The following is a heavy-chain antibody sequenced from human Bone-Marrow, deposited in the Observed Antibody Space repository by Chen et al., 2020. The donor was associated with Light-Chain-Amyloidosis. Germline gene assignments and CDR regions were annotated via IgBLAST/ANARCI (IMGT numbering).Heavy chain of an antibody. V-gene: IGHV3-30-3*01. Sequence: VQLVESGGGVVQPGRSLRLSCAASGFTFSSYAMHWVRQAPGKGLEWVAVISYDGNHKYYADSVKGRFTISRDISKNTLYLQMNSLRAEDTAVYYCARDGSSLRSSYPYYYYYMDVWGKGTTVTVSS. J-gene: IGHJ6*03. CDR3: ARDGSSLRSSYPYYYYYMDV. CDR1: GFTFSSYA. D-gene: IGHD6-6*01. CDR2: ISYDGNHK.